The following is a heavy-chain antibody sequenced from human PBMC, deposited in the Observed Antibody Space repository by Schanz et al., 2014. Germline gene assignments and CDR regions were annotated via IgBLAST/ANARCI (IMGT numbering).Heavy chain of an antibody. V-gene: IGHV3-7*01. D-gene: IGHD4-17*01. CDR2: IKQDGSER. Sequence: EVQLVESGGGLVQPGGSLRLSCESSGFTFNGHAMHWVRQAPGKGLEWVANIKQDGSERYYVDSVKGRFTISRDNPKNSLCLQMNSLRAEDTALYYCARVLGGDEGLDQWGQGTLVTVSS. J-gene: IGHJ4*02. CDR3: ARVLGGDEGLDQ. CDR1: GFTFNGHA.